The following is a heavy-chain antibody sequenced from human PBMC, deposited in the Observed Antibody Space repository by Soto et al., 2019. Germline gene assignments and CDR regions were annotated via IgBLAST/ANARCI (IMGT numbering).Heavy chain of an antibody. D-gene: IGHD3-22*01. CDR3: ARDPEPPSYYDSSGYGGGAFDI. CDR2: INPSGGST. J-gene: IGHJ3*02. Sequence: ASVKVSCKASGYTFTSYYMHWVRQAPGQGLEWMGIINPSGGSTSYAQKFQGRVTMTRDTSTSTVYMELSSLRSEDTAVYYCARDPEPPSYYDSSGYGGGAFDIWGQGTMVTV. V-gene: IGHV1-46*01. CDR1: GYTFTSYY.